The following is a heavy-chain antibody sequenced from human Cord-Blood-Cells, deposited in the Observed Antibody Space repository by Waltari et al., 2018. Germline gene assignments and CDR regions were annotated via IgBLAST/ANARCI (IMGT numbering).Heavy chain of an antibody. CDR1: GGTLSSYA. CDR2: ISPIFGKA. CDR3: AREQGRFGELSHMDV. J-gene: IGHJ6*03. Sequence: QVQLVQSGAEVKKPGSSVKVSCKASGGTLSSYAISWVRQAPGQGLEWMGGISPIFGKANDAQKFQGRVTITADESTSTAYMELSSLRSEDTAVYYCAREQGRFGELSHMDVWGKGTTVTVSS. D-gene: IGHD3-10*01. V-gene: IGHV1-69*01.